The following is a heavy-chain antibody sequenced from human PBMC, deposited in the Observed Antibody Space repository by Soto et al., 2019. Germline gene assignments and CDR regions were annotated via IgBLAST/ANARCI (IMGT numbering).Heavy chain of an antibody. CDR1: GDSVSSTSAA. Sequence: SQTLSLTCAISGDSVSSTSAAWNWIRQSPSSGLEWLGRTYYRSKWLNDYAVSVKGRITINPGTSRNQFSLQLNSVTPEDTAVYYCERSQGVLDYWGQGSLVTVSS. J-gene: IGHJ4*02. CDR3: ERSQGVLDY. CDR2: TYYRSKWLN. V-gene: IGHV6-1*01. D-gene: IGHD6-6*01.